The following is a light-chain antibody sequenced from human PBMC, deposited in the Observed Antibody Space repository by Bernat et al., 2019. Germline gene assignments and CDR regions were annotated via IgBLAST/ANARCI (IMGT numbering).Light chain of an antibody. Sequence: SYELTQPPSVSVSPGQTASITCSGDKLGDKYACWYQQKPGQSPVLVIFRHNKRPSGIPERFSGSNSGNTATLTISGTQAMDEGDYYCQAWDGTTDVVFGGGTKLTVL. CDR1: KLGDKY. J-gene: IGLJ2*01. CDR3: QAWDGTTDVV. CDR2: RHN. V-gene: IGLV3-1*01.